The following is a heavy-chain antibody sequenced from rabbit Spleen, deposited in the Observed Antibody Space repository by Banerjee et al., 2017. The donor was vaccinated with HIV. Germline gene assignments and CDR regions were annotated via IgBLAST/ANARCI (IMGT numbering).Heavy chain of an antibody. J-gene: IGHJ3*01. D-gene: IGHD6-1*01. Sequence: QEQLEESGGGLVQPEGSLTLTCTASGFSFSSSYWMCWVRQAPGKGLEWIGCIYSSGGTTYYANWAKGRFTISRTSSTTVTLQMTSLTAADTATYFCARGADGNSIGYARLDLWGPGTLVTVS. CDR1: GFSFSSSYW. CDR3: ARGADGNSIGYARLDL. CDR2: IYSSGGTT. V-gene: IGHV1S45*01.